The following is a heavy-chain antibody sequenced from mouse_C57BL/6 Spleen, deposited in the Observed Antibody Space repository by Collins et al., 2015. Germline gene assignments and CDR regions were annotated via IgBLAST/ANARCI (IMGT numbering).Heavy chain of an antibody. V-gene: IGHV1-82*01. D-gene: IGHD2-3*01. J-gene: IGHJ4*01. CDR2: IYPGDGDT. CDR3: AGIYDGYPYAMDY. CDR1: GYAFSSSW. Sequence: QVQLQQSGPELVKPGASVKISCKASGYAFSSSWMNWVKQRPGEGLEWIGRIYPGDGDTNYNGKFKGKATLTADKSSSTAYMQLSSLTSEDSAVYFCAGIYDGYPYAMDYWGQGTSVTVSS.